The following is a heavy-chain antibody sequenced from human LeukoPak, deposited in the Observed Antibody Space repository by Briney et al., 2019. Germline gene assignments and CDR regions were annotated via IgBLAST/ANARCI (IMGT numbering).Heavy chain of an antibody. CDR2: ISAYNGNT. CDR1: GYTFTSYG. D-gene: IGHD3-22*01. J-gene: IGHJ4*02. Sequence: ASVKVSCKASGYTFTSYGISWVRQAPGQGLEWMGWISAYNGNTNYAQKLQGRVTMTTDTSTSTAYIELRSLRSDDTAVYYCARGASPLHYYDSSGYPSFDYWGQGTLVTVSS. V-gene: IGHV1-18*01. CDR3: ARGASPLHYYDSSGYPSFDY.